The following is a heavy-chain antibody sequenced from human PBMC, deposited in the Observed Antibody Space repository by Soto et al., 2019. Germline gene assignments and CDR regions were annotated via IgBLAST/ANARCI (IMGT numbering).Heavy chain of an antibody. CDR3: ARGGPSSKWLDP. Sequence: SETLSLTCTVSGGSVSSYYWSWVRQPPGKSPWCFAYIYNGGVTNYTPSLKSRVTISVDTSKNQFSLKLSSVTAADTAVYFCARGGPSSKWLDPWGQGIQVTVSS. CDR2: IYNGGVT. CDR1: GGSVSSYY. V-gene: IGHV4-59*02. J-gene: IGHJ5*02.